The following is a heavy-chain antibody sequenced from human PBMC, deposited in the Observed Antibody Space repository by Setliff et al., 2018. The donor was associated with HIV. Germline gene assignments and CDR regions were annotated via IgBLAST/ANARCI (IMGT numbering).Heavy chain of an antibody. J-gene: IGHJ4*02. CDR1: GFPFSNYA. CDR3: AKAPLTIVATGGEDC. CDR2: ISSGGGT. V-gene: IGHV3-23*01. D-gene: IGHD6-13*01. Sequence: GSLRLSCAASGFPFSNYAMSWVRQAPGKGLEWVLAISSGGGTYYADFVKGRFTIPRDNSKNALYLQMNSLRAEDTAVYYCAKAPLTIVATGGEDCWGQGTLVTVSS.